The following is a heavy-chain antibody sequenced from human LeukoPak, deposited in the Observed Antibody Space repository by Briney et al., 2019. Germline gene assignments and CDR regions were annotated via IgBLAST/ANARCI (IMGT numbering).Heavy chain of an antibody. D-gene: IGHD3-9*01. J-gene: IGHJ3*02. V-gene: IGHV4-59*01. Sequence: PSETLSLTCTVSGFSMHNYFCSWIRQPPGKGLECIWYIYYSGSTNYNPSLKRRVTMSVDTSKNQFSLKLSSVTAADTAVYYCARIYDILTGYYHDAFDIWGQGTMVTVSS. CDR2: IYYSGST. CDR3: ARIYDILTGYYHDAFDI. CDR1: GFSMHNYF.